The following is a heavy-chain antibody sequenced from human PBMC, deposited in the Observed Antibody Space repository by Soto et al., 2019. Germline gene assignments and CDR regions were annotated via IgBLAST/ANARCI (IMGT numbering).Heavy chain of an antibody. CDR3: ARVSGLGQAAFDI. D-gene: IGHD1-1*01. CDR1: GFTLSDYS. J-gene: IGHJ3*02. Sequence: PGGSLRLSCAASGFTLSDYSMHWVRQAAGKGLEYVSAISYKGDTTYYANPVKGRFTISRDNSKNTLYLQMGSLRAEDMAVYYCARVSGLGQAAFDIWGQGTMVTVS. CDR2: ISYKGDTT. V-gene: IGHV3-64*01.